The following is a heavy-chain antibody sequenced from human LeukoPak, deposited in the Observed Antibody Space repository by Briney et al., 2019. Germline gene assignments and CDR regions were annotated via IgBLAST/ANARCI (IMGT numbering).Heavy chain of an antibody. V-gene: IGHV1-69*05. J-gene: IGHJ5*02. CDR2: IIPIFGTA. CDR1: GGTFSSYA. D-gene: IGHD3-22*01. CDR3: ARPFDSSGYYYVNWFDP. Sequence: GASVKVSCKASGGTFSSYAISWVRQAPGQGLEWMGGIIPIFGTANYAQKFQGRVTITTDESTSTAYMELSSLRSEDTAVYYCARPFDSSGYYYVNWFDPWGQGTLVTVSS.